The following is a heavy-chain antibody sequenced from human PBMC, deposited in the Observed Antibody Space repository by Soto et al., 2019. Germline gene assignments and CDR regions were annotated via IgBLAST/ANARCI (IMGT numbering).Heavy chain of an antibody. J-gene: IGHJ4*02. CDR2: INWNGGST. CDR1: GFTFDDYG. D-gene: IGHD6-19*01. V-gene: IGHV3-20*04. CDR3: ARDRSWLVRTEFDY. Sequence: GGSLRLSCAASGFTFDDYGMSWVRQAPGKGLEWVSGINWNGGSTGYADSVKGRFTISRDNAKNSLYLQMNSLRAEDTALYYCARDRSWLVRTEFDYWGQGTLVTVSS.